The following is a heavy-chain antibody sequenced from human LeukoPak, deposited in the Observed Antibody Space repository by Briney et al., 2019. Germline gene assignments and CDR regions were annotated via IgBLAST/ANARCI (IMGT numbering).Heavy chain of an antibody. CDR1: GFTFSGYA. CDR2: ISGSGGST. V-gene: IGHV3-23*01. J-gene: IGHJ4*02. Sequence: PGGSLRLSCAASGFTFSGYAMSWVRQAPGKGLEWVSAISGSGGSTYYADSVKGRFTISKDKSKNTLYLQMDNLRAEDTGVYFCARLPTFYYDSSGYHYDYWGQGTLVTVSS. CDR3: ARLPTFYYDSSGYHYDY. D-gene: IGHD3-22*01.